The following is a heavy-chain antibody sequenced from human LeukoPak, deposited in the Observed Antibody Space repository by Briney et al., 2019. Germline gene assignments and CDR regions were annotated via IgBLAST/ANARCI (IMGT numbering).Heavy chain of an antibody. D-gene: IGHD3-22*01. CDR3: ARQGTSGSYLTGLDV. CDR2: IFHSGST. Sequence: KPSETLSLTCTVSGGSISTYYWSWIRQSPGKGLEWMGYIFHSGSTTYNPSLSSRLTISVDTSKNQFSLELRSVTAADTAVYYCARQGTSGSYLTGLDVWGQGTTVTVSS. V-gene: IGHV4-59*08. J-gene: IGHJ6*02. CDR1: GGSISTYY.